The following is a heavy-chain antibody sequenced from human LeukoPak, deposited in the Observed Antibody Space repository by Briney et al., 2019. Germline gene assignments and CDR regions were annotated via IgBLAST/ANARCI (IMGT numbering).Heavy chain of an antibody. V-gene: IGHV3-21*03. Sequence: GGSLRLSCAASGFTFSSYSMNWVRQAPGKGLEWVSSISSSSSYIYYADSVKGRFTISRDNAKNSLYLQMNSLRTEDTAVYYCTGNHGDDRPIYWGQGTLVTVSS. CDR2: ISSSSSYI. CDR3: TGNHGDDRPIY. CDR1: GFTFSSYS. D-gene: IGHD4-17*01. J-gene: IGHJ4*02.